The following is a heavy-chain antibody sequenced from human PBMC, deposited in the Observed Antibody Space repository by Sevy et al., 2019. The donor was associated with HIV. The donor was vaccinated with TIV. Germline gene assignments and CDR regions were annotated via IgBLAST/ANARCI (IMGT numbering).Heavy chain of an antibody. CDR2: IYSGGST. Sequence: GGSLRLSCAASGFTVSSNYMSWVRQAPGKGLEWVSVIYSGGSTYYADSVKGRFTISRDNSKNTLYLQMNSLRAEDTDVYYCARGVDRALFDYWGQGTLVTVSS. D-gene: IGHD2-15*01. CDR1: GFTVSSNY. J-gene: IGHJ4*02. V-gene: IGHV3-53*01. CDR3: ARGVDRALFDY.